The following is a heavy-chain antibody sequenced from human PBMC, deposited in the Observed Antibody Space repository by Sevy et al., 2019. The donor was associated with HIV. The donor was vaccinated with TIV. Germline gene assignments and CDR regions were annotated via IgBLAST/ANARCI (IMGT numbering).Heavy chain of an antibody. CDR1: GFTFSSYA. Sequence: GGFLRLSCAASGFTFSSYAMSWVRQAPGKGLEWVSAISGSGGSTYYADSVKGRFTISRDNSKNTLYLQMNSLRAEDTAVYYCAKDLGEAGSWEFDYWGQGTLVTVSS. J-gene: IGHJ4*02. CDR2: ISGSGGST. V-gene: IGHV3-23*01. CDR3: AKDLGEAGSWEFDY. D-gene: IGHD6-19*01.